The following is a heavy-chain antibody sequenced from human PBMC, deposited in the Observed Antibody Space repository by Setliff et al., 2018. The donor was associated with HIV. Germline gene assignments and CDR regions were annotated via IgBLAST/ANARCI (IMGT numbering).Heavy chain of an antibody. CDR3: ARGQSCTNGVCYQY. V-gene: IGHV4-59*01. CDR1: GGSINTYY. Sequence: PSETLSLTCTVSGGSINTYYWTWIRQSPGKGLEWIGYFYHSGSTNYNPSLKSRVSISVDTSKSEFSLNLSSLTAADTAVYYCARGQSCTNGVCYQYWGQGTLVTVSS. J-gene: IGHJ4*02. D-gene: IGHD2-8*01. CDR2: FYHSGST.